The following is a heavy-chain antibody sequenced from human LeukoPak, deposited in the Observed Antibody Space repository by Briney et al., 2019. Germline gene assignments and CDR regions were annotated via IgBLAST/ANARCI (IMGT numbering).Heavy chain of an antibody. CDR3: AVPPATQYYFDY. V-gene: IGHV1-69*01. Sequence: GASVKVSCKASGGTFSSYAISWVRQAPGQGVEWMGGIIPIFGTANYAQKFQGRVTITADESTSTAYMELSSLRSEDTAVYYCAVPPATQYYFDYWGQGTLVTVSS. J-gene: IGHJ4*02. D-gene: IGHD2-2*01. CDR1: GGTFSSYA. CDR2: IIPIFGTA.